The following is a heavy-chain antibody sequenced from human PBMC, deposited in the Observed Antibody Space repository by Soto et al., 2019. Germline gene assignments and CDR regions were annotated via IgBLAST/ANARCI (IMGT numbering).Heavy chain of an antibody. CDR2: ISTSGSTL. CDR1: GFSFSDYY. V-gene: IGHV3-11*01. Sequence: PGGSLRLSCAPSGFSFSDYYMSWIRQAPGKGLEWISYISTSGSTLFYADSVKGRFTISRDNARNSLYLQISSLRAEDTAVYYCVRISVRPRAIRTAPGRWYFDLWGRGALATVSS. CDR3: VRISVRPRAIRTAPGRWYFDL. D-gene: IGHD1-1*01. J-gene: IGHJ2*01.